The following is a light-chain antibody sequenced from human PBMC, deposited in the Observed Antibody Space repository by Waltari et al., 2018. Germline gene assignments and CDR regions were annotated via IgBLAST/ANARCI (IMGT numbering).Light chain of an antibody. Sequence: EIVLPQSPATLSLSPGERATLSCRASQSVNTFLAWYQQKPGQAPRLLIYDASNRATGIPARFSGSGSGTDFTLTISSLEPEDFAVYYCQQRYNWPPLTFGGGTKVEIK. CDR1: QSVNTF. CDR2: DAS. J-gene: IGKJ4*01. CDR3: QQRYNWPPLT. V-gene: IGKV3-11*01.